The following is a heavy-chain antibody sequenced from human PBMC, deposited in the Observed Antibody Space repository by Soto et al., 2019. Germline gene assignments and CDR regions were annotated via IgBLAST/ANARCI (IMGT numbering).Heavy chain of an antibody. CDR3: ARSRSRAVADSFDF. V-gene: IGHV3-30*04. J-gene: IGHJ4*02. Sequence: QVQVVESGGGVVQPGRSLRLSCAASGFIFSRYAIHWVRQAPGKGLEWLAVISKDGSSKYYLDSVKGRFTISRDNSKNTVHLEMNSLRDEDTALYYCARSRSRAVADSFDFWGQGTLVTVSS. D-gene: IGHD3-10*01. CDR1: GFIFSRYA. CDR2: ISKDGSSK.